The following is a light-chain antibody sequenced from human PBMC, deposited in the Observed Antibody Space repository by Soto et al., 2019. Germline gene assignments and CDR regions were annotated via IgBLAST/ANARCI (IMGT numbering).Light chain of an antibody. J-gene: IGKJ4*01. CDR2: GAS. CDR1: QSVGSSY. CDR3: QQYGSSQLI. V-gene: IGKV3-20*01. Sequence: EIVLTQSPGTLSLSPGERATLSCRASQSVGSSYLARYQQKPGQAPRLLIYGASSRATGIPDRFSGSGSGTDFTLTISRLEPEDFAVYYCQQYGSSQLIFGGGTKVEIK.